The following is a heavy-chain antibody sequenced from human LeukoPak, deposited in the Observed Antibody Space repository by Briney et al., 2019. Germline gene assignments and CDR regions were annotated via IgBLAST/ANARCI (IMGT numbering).Heavy chain of an antibody. J-gene: IGHJ4*02. CDR2: IKSRTDGGTT. CDR1: GLTFTNAW. Sequence: GGSLRLSCAASGLTFTNAWMTWVRQAPGKGLEWVGRIKSRTDGGTTDYAAPVKGRFTISRDDSKNALYLQMNSLKIEDTAVYYCTTSLTSGAYIDYWGQGTLVTVSS. CDR3: TTSLTSGAYIDY. V-gene: IGHV3-15*01. D-gene: IGHD2-15*01.